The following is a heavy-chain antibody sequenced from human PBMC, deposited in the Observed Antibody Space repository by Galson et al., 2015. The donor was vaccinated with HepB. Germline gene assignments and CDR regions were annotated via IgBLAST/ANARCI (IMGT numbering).Heavy chain of an antibody. V-gene: IGHV1-18*01. J-gene: IGHJ4*02. CDR3: ARLHHSNKWYVDY. CDR1: GYTFSNYG. Sequence: SVKVSCKASGYTFSNYGISWVRQAPRQGLEWMGWISGYNGDTNYAQKFQGRVTVTTDTSTTAAYLELRSLRSDDTAVYYCARLHHSNKWYVDYWGQGTLVTVSS. D-gene: IGHD6-13*01. CDR2: ISGYNGDT.